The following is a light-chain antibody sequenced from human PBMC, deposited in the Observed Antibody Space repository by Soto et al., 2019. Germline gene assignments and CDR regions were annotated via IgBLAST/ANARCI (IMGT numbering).Light chain of an antibody. J-gene: IGKJ1*01. CDR3: LQDYGYPRA. CDR1: QGISSY. CDR2: AAS. V-gene: IGKV1-8*01. Sequence: AIRMTQSPSSLSASTGDRVTITCRASQGISSYLAWYQQKPGKAPKLLIYAASRLQSGVPSRFSGSGSGTDFTLTISSLQPEDFATYYCLQDYGYPRAFGQGTRVEIK.